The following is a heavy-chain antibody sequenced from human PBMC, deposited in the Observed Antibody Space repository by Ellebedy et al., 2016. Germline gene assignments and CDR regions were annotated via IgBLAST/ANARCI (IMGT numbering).Heavy chain of an antibody. CDR2: INSDGSII. CDR3: AREVSSGWYYFDN. J-gene: IGHJ4*02. Sequence: GGSLRLSXAASGFTVNSNWMHWVRQAPGKGLVWVSRINSDGSIITYADSVKGRFTISRDNAKNTLYLQMSSLRAEDTAVYYCAREVSSGWYYFDNWGQGTLVTVSS. V-gene: IGHV3-74*01. D-gene: IGHD6-19*01. CDR1: GFTVNSNW.